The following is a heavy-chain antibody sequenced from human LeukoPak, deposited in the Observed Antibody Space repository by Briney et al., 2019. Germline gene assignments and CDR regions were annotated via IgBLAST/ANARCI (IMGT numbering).Heavy chain of an antibody. V-gene: IGHV1-8*01. D-gene: IGHD3-22*01. CDR2: MKPNSGNT. CDR3: ARAPRITMIVVVTRGAFDI. J-gene: IGHJ3*02. Sequence: ASVKVSCKASGYTFSSYDINWVRQATGQGFEWMGWMKPNSGNTGYAQKFQGRVTMTRSTSTSTAYMELRSLRSDDTAVYYCARAPRITMIVVVTRGAFDIWGQGTMVTVSS. CDR1: GYTFSSYD.